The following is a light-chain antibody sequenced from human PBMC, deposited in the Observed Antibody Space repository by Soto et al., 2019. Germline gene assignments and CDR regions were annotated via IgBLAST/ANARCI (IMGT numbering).Light chain of an antibody. CDR2: DAS. CDR3: QQYNSYSSWA. J-gene: IGKJ1*01. V-gene: IGKV1-5*01. CDR1: KSISSW. Sequence: DIQMTQYPSTLSASVGDRVTITCRASKSISSWLAWYQQKPGKAPKLLIYDASSLESGVPSRFSGSGSGTEFTLTISSLQPDDFATYYCQQYNSYSSWAFGQGTKVEIK.